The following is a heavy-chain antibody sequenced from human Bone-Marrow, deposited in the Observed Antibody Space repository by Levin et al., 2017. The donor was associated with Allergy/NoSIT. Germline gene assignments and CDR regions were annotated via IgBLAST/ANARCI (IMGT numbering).Heavy chain of an antibody. D-gene: IGHD1-1*01. CDR1: GFTFDDYA. Sequence: AGGSLRLSCEASGFTFDDYAMHWVRQAPGQGLEWVSGISWNSGIIGYADSVKGRFTISRDNAKNSLYLQMNTLRAEDTALYYCTKERNNWNDAIFDYWGQGTLVTVSS. CDR3: TKERNNWNDAIFDY. CDR2: ISWNSGII. J-gene: IGHJ4*02. V-gene: IGHV3-9*01.